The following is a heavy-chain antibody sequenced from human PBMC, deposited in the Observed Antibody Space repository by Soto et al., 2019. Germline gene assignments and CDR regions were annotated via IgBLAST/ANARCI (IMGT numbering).Heavy chain of an antibody. CDR1: GGSFSGYY. D-gene: IGHD2-15*01. J-gene: IGHJ6*03. CDR2: INHSGST. Sequence: QVQPQQWGAGLLKPSETLSLTCAVYGGSFSGYYWSWIRQPPGKGLEWIGEINHSGSTNYNPSLKSRVTISVDTSKNQFSLKLSSVTAADTAVYYCARVESDCSGGSCYYYYYYYYMDVWGKGTTVTVSS. CDR3: ARVESDCSGGSCYYYYYYYYMDV. V-gene: IGHV4-34*01.